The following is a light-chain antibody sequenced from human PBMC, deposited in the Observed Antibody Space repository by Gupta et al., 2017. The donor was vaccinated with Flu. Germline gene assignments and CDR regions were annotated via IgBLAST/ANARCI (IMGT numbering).Light chain of an antibody. Sequence: SSTSSFTGTSSDVGSYHLVAWYQQHPGKAPKLIIYEVTKGPSGVSNRFSGSKSGNMASLTISGLQAEDEADYYCCSYAGGSTWVFGGGTKLTVL. CDR2: EVT. V-gene: IGLV2-23*02. CDR1: SSDVGSYHL. CDR3: CSYAGGSTWV. J-gene: IGLJ3*02.